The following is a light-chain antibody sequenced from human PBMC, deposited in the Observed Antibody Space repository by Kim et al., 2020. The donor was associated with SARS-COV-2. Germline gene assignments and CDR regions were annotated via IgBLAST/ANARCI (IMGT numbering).Light chain of an antibody. J-gene: IGLJ3*02. V-gene: IGLV2-14*04. CDR2: DVS. CDR3: CSYTSSTWL. Sequence: GKSLTISFTGTSSDVGGYNYVSWYQQHTAKAPTLMIYDVSKRPSGVSDRFSSSRSGNTTSLTISGLQAENEADYYSCSYTSSTWLFGGGTKLTVL. CDR1: SSDVGGYNY.